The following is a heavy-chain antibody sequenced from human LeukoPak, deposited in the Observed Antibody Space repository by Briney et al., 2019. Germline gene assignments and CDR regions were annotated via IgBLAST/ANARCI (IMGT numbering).Heavy chain of an antibody. Sequence: PSETLSLTCTVSGGSINSYYWTWIRQPPGKGLEWIANVYNSGSTNYNPSLKSRVTISVDMFKNQFSLKLTSVTAADTAVCYCARLRSGMDVWGQGTTVTVSS. CDR1: GGSINSYY. CDR3: ARLRSGMDV. CDR2: VYNSGST. V-gene: IGHV4-59*01. J-gene: IGHJ6*02.